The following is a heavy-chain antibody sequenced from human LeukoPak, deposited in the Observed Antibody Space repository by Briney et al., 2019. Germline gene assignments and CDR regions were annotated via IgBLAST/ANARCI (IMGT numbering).Heavy chain of an antibody. V-gene: IGHV3-11*04. CDR3: AREGTRRGNDAFDI. J-gene: IGHJ3*02. D-gene: IGHD3-10*01. Sequence: GGSLRLSCAASGFTFSDYYMSWLRQAPGKGLEWVSYSSSGSTIYYADSVKGRFTSSRDNANNLLYLQMNSQRAEDTAVYYCAREGTRRGNDAFDIWGQGTMVTVSS. CDR2: SSSGSTI. CDR1: GFTFSDYY.